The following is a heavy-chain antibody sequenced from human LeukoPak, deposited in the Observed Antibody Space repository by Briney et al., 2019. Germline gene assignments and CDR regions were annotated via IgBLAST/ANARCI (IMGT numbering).Heavy chain of an antibody. Sequence: GGSLRLSCAASGFTFSSYAMSWVRQAPGKGLEWVSAISGSGGSTYYADSVKGRFTISRDNSKNTLYLQMNSLRAEGTAVYYCSFEGSRPDAFDIWGQGAMVTVSS. CDR2: ISGSGGST. V-gene: IGHV3-23*01. CDR3: SFEGSRPDAFDI. J-gene: IGHJ3*02. CDR1: GFTFSSYA. D-gene: IGHD3-3*02.